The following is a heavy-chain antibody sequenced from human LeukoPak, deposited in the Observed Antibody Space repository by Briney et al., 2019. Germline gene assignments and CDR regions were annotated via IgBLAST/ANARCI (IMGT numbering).Heavy chain of an antibody. D-gene: IGHD4-17*01. J-gene: IGHJ4*02. CDR3: ARASTVTTAFVY. CDR2: IYYSGST. Sequence: SESLSLTCTVSGGSISSYYWSWIRQPPGKGLEWIGYIYYSGSTNYNPSLKSRVTISVDTSKNQFSLKLSSVTATDTAVYYCARASTVTTAFVYWGQGTLVTVSS. V-gene: IGHV4-59*01. CDR1: GGSISSYY.